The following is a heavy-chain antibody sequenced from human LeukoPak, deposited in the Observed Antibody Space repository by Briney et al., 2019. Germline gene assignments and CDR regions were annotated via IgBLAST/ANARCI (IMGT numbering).Heavy chain of an antibody. Sequence: SETLSLTCTVSGGSISSGDYYWSWIRQPPGKGLEWIGYIYYSGSTNYNPSLKSRVTISVDTSKNQFSLKLSSVTAADTAVYYCARLSGSYWGGFDYWGQGTLVTVSS. J-gene: IGHJ4*02. CDR3: ARLSGSYWGGFDY. CDR1: GGSISSGDYY. V-gene: IGHV4-30-4*01. D-gene: IGHD1-26*01. CDR2: IYYSGST.